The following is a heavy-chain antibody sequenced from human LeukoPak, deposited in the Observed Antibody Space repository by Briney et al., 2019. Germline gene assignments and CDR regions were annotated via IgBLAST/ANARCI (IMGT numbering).Heavy chain of an antibody. J-gene: IGHJ4*02. CDR3: ARGFSH. CDR2: ISHSGST. Sequence: SETLSLTCAVYGGSFSDYHWSWIRQPPGKGLEWIGEISHSGSTNYDPSLKSRVTISVDTAKNQFSLKLTSVTAADTAVYYCARGFSHWGQGTLVTVSS. CDR1: GGSFSDYH. V-gene: IGHV4-34*01.